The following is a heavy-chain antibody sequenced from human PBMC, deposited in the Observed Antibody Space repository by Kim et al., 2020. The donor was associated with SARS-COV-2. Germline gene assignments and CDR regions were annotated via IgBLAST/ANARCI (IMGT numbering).Heavy chain of an antibody. CDR2: VLVSGDKT. J-gene: IGHJ4*02. Sequence: GGSLRLSCAASGFTFSTYVMTWVRQAPGKGLEWVSGVLVSGDKTNYADSVKGRFTISRDNSKNTLYLQMNSLRVEDTAIYYCARKGSGGTVTTSGYYFDYWGQGTLVTVSS. V-gene: IGHV3-23*01. D-gene: IGHD4-17*01. CDR3: ARKGSGGTVTTSGYYFDY. CDR1: GFTFSTYV.